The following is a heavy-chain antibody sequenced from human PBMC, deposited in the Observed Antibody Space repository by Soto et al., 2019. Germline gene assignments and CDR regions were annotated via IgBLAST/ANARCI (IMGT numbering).Heavy chain of an antibody. CDR1: GFIFTNYW. Sequence: GSVRLSCAASGFIFTNYWMHWVRQAPGERLVWVARISGDGTTTTYVDSAKGRFTISKDNAKNTVYLQMNGLRTEDTAVYYCGRGSGPRGRPYWGQGITVTVSS. CDR3: GRGSGPRGRPY. D-gene: IGHD3-16*01. J-gene: IGHJ1*01. V-gene: IGHV3-74*01. CDR2: ISGDGTTT.